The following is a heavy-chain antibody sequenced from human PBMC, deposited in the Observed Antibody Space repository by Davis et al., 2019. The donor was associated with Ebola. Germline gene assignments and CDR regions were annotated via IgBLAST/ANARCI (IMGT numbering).Heavy chain of an antibody. Sequence: PGGSLRLSCAASGFTFSSYAMHWVRQAPGKGLEWVAVISYDGSNKYYADSVKGRFTISRDNSKNTLYLQMNSLRAEDTAVYYCAKRGYSGYDSYYFDYWGQGTLVTVSS. V-gene: IGHV3-30-3*02. CDR3: AKRGYSGYDSYYFDY. D-gene: IGHD5-12*01. CDR1: GFTFSSYA. J-gene: IGHJ4*02. CDR2: ISYDGSNK.